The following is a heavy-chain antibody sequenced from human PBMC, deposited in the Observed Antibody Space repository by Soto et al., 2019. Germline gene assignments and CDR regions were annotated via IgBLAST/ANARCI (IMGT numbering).Heavy chain of an antibody. Sequence: PSETLSLTCTVSGGSLRDYGHFWTWIRQRPGSGLEWIGYTSYTGVTYYSPSLQSRISISVDTSKNQFSLTLNSVTAADTAVYYCARTYGSGSYYPPDYWGQGTLVTVSS. CDR2: TSYTGVT. D-gene: IGHD3-10*01. CDR3: ARTYGSGSYYPPDY. J-gene: IGHJ4*02. V-gene: IGHV4-31*03. CDR1: GGSLRDYGHF.